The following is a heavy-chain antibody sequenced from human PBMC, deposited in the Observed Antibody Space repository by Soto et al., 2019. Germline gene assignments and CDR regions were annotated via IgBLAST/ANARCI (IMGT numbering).Heavy chain of an antibody. J-gene: IGHJ4*02. V-gene: IGHV3-30-3*01. D-gene: IGHD5-12*01. CDR1: GFTFSTSA. CDR2: ISYDGGNK. CDR3: ASPRYSGYDLYQGFAVTGVDY. Sequence: QVQLVESGGGVVQPGRSLRLSCAASGFTFSTSAMHWVRQAPGKGLEWVAAISYDGGNKYYADSVRGRVTISRDNSKNTLYLQMKNLGAEHTAVYFCASPRYSGYDLYQGFAVTGVDYWGQGTLVTVSS.